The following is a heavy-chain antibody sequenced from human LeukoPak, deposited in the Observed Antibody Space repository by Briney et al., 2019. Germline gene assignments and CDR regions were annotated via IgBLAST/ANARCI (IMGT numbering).Heavy chain of an antibody. D-gene: IGHD3-22*01. J-gene: IGHJ5*02. CDR1: GGTFSSYA. Sequence: ASVKVSCKASGGTFSSYAISWVRQAPGQGLEWMGWINPNSGGTNYAQKFQGRVTMTRDTSISTAYMELSRLRSDDTAVYYCAREGGYSSRANWFDPWGQGTLVTVSS. CDR3: AREGGYSSRANWFDP. CDR2: INPNSGGT. V-gene: IGHV1-2*02.